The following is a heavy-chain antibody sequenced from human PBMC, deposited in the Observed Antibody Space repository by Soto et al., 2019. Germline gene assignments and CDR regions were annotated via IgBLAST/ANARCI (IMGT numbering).Heavy chain of an antibody. J-gene: IGHJ3*02. D-gene: IGHD3-3*01. CDR3: AKEWSAFDI. V-gene: IGHV3-30*18. CDR2: IAHDGGFE. Sequence: ESGGGVVQPGRSLRLSCAVSGFTITTYAMHWVRQAPGRGLEWVAVIAHDGGFEYYADSVKGRFTIFRDTSRNTLYLQMNSLRTEDTSVNYCAKEWSAFDIWGQGTMVTVSS. CDR1: GFTITTYA.